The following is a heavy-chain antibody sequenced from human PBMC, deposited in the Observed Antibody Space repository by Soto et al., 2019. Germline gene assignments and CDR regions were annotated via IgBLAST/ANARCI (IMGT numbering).Heavy chain of an antibody. CDR2: ISTGSTYE. Sequence: EVQLVESGGGLVNPGGSLRLSCAASGFTFSRYTLNWVRQAPGKGLEWVSSISTGSTYEYYADSVKGRFTISRENAKKSLYLQMSSLRAEDTAVYYCTILAGYSTDDYWGQGTLVTVSS. J-gene: IGHJ4*02. V-gene: IGHV3-21*01. CDR3: TILAGYSTDDY. D-gene: IGHD3-9*01. CDR1: GFTFSRYT.